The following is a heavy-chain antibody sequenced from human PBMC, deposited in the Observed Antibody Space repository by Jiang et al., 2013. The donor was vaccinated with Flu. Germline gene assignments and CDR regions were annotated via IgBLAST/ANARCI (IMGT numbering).Heavy chain of an antibody. V-gene: IGHV1-69*01. D-gene: IGHD1-26*01. CDR3: ARESYSGSYSFFDY. Sequence: SGGTFSSYAISWVRQAPGQGLEWMGGIIPIFGTANYAQKFQGRVTITADESTSTAYMELSSLRSEDTAVYYCARESYSGSYSFFDYWGQGTLVTVSS. CDR2: IIPIFGTA. CDR1: GGTFSSYA. J-gene: IGHJ4*02.